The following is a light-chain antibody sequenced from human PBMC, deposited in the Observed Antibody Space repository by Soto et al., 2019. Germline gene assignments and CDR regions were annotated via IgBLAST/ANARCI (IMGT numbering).Light chain of an antibody. Sequence: EIVMTQSPATLSVSPGERATLSCRASQSVSSNLAWYQQKPGQAPRLLIYGASTSATGIPARFSGSGSGTEFTLTISSLQSEDFAVYYCQQYNNWPEGTFGQGTKLEIK. CDR1: QSVSSN. CDR3: QQYNNWPEGT. V-gene: IGKV3-15*01. J-gene: IGKJ2*02. CDR2: GAS.